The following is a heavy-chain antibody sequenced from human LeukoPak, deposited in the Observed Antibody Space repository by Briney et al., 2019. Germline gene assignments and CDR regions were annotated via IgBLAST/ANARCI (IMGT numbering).Heavy chain of an antibody. CDR2: IYYSGST. CDR1: GGSISSHY. J-gene: IGHJ6*03. Sequence: SETLSLTCTVSGGSISSHYWSWIRQPPGKGLEWIGYIYYSGSTNYNPSLKSRVTISVDTSKNQFSLKLTSVTAADTAVYYCARDGPLTMFGGGYMVAWGRGTTVTVSS. D-gene: IGHD3-3*01. V-gene: IGHV4-59*11. CDR3: ARDGPLTMFGGGYMVA.